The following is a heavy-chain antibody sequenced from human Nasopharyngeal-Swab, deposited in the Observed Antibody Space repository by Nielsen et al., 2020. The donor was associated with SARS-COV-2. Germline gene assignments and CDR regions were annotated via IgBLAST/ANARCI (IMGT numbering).Heavy chain of an antibody. CDR2: IWYDGSNK. J-gene: IGHJ4*02. D-gene: IGHD7-27*01. CDR3: ARDGRTGDLVDY. V-gene: IGHV3-33*01. Sequence: GESLKISCAASGFTFSSYGMHWVRQAPGKGLEWVAVIWYDGSNKYYADSVKGRFTISRDNSKNTLYLQMNSLRAEDTAVYYCARDGRTGDLVDYWGQGTLVTVSS. CDR1: GFTFSSYG.